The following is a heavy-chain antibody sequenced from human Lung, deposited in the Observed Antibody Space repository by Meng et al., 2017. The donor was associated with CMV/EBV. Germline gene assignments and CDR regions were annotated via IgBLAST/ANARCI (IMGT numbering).Heavy chain of an antibody. V-gene: IGHV1-8*01. CDR2: MNPNSGNT. D-gene: IGHD4-17*01. J-gene: IGHJ5*02. CDR1: GYTFTSYD. Sequence: SXXVSXKASGYTFTSYDINWVRQATGQGLEWMGWMNPNSGNTGYAQKFQGRVTMTRNTSISTAYMELSSLRSEDTAVYYCARRTTGGKNWFDPWGQGTVVTVSS. CDR3: ARRTTGGKNWFDP.